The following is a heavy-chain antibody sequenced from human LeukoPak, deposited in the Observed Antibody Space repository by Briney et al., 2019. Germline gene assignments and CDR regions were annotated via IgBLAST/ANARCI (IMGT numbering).Heavy chain of an antibody. V-gene: IGHV4-30-4*01. CDR3: ARRFGELSYFDY. J-gene: IGHJ4*02. Sequence: SQTLSLTCTVSGGSISSGDYYWSWIRQPPGKGLEWIGYIYYSGSTYYNPSLKSRVTISVDTSKNQFSLKLSSVTAADTAVYYCARRFGELSYFDYWGQGTQVTVSS. D-gene: IGHD3-10*01. CDR2: IYYSGST. CDR1: GGSISSGDYY.